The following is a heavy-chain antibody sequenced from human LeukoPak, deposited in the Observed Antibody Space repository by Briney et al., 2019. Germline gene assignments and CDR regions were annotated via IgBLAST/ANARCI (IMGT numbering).Heavy chain of an antibody. D-gene: IGHD2-15*01. J-gene: IGHJ4*02. CDR3: ARDRWHDY. Sequence: VGSLRLSCAASGFTFSSYSMNWVRQAPGKGLEWVSSISSSSSYIYYADSVKGRFTISRDSAKNSLFLQMNSLRAEDTAVYYCARDRWHDYWGQGTLVTVSS. CDR1: GFTFSSYS. CDR2: ISSSSSYI. V-gene: IGHV3-21*01.